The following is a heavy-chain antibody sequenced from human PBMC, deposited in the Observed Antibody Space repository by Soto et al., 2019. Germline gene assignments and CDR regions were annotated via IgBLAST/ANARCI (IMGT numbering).Heavy chain of an antibody. CDR2: INAGKGNT. CDR3: ATAANPNDMLS. J-gene: IGHJ6*02. CDR1: GYSFTGYG. D-gene: IGHD3-9*01. V-gene: IGHV1-3*01. Sequence: ASGKVSCEAGGYSFTGYGMDGVRQAPGQRLGWMGWINAGKGNTKYSQKFQGRVPIPRTTPPSTPYRGRSSLRSEDTALFYCATAANPNDMLSWGQGPTVTVPS.